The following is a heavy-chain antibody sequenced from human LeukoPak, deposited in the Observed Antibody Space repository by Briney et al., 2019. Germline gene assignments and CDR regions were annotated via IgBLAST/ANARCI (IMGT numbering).Heavy chain of an antibody. CDR1: GFTFSSYS. CDR3: ARETDRDGDIWADDAYDI. CDR2: ISSSSYI. Sequence: KPGGSLRLSCAASGFTFSSYSMNWVRQAPGKGLEWVSSISSSSYIYYADSVKGRFTISRDNAKNSLYLQMNSLRAEDTAVYYCARETDRDGDIWADDAYDIWGQGTIVTVSS. J-gene: IGHJ3*02. D-gene: IGHD5-24*01. V-gene: IGHV3-21*01.